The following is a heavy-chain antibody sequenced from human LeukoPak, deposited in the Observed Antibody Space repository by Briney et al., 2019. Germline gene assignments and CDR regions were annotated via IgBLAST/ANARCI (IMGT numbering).Heavy chain of an antibody. J-gene: IGHJ3*02. D-gene: IGHD4-17*01. Sequence: GGSLRLSCAASGFTFSSYSMNWVRQAPGKGLEWVSSISSSSSYIYYADSVKGRFTISRDNSKNTLYLQMNSLRAEDTAVYYCARERSPYGDYVGDAFDIWGQGTMVTVSS. V-gene: IGHV3-21*01. CDR3: ARERSPYGDYVGDAFDI. CDR1: GFTFSSYS. CDR2: ISSSSSYI.